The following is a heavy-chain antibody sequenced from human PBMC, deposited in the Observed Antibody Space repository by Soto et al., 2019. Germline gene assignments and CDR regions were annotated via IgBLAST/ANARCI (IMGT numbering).Heavy chain of an antibody. CDR3: ARVPSP. CDR1: GGSISGHH. J-gene: IGHJ5*02. Sequence: PSETLSLTCTVSGGSISGHHWSWIRQAPGRGLEWIGYIYYSGNTNYNPSLKSRVTMSVDTPKNQFSLKLRSVTAADTAVYYCARVPSPWGQGTLVTVSS. V-gene: IGHV4-59*11. CDR2: IYYSGNT.